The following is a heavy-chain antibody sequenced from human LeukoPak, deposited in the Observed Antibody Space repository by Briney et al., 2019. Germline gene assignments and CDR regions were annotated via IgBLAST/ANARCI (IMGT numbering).Heavy chain of an antibody. CDR2: IKSKTDGGTT. J-gene: IGHJ6*03. CDR3: TTCSSSWLQYYYYYYMDV. CDR1: GFTFSNTW. V-gene: IGHV3-15*01. Sequence: GGSLRLSCAASGFTFSNTWMSWVRQAPGKGLEWVGRIKSKTDGGTTDFAAPVKGRFTISRDDSKNTLYLQMNSLKTEDTAVYYCTTCSSSWLQYYYYYYMDVWGKGTTVTVSS. D-gene: IGHD6-13*01.